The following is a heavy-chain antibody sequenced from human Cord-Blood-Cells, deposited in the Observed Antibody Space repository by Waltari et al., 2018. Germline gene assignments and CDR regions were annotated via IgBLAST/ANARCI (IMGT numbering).Heavy chain of an antibody. D-gene: IGHD3-9*01. Sequence: AGLLKPSETLSLTCAVYGGSFSGYYWSWIRQPPGKGLEWIGEINHSGSTNYNPSLKSRVTISVDTSKNQFSLKPSSVTAADTAVYYCARGDYDILTGYYIDYWGQGTLVTVSS. CDR3: ARGDYDILTGYYIDY. J-gene: IGHJ4*02. CDR1: GGSFSGYY. CDR2: INHSGST. V-gene: IGHV4-34*01.